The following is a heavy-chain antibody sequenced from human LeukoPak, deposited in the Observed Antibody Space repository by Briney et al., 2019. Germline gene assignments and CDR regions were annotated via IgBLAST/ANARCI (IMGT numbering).Heavy chain of an antibody. CDR1: GGSISSYY. J-gene: IGHJ4*02. D-gene: IGHD3-22*01. Sequence: SETLSLTCTVSGGSISSYYWSWIRQPPGKGLEWIGYIYHSGSTNYNPSLKSRVTISVDTSKNQFSLKLSSVTAADTAVYYCARDTRSSSGYDYWGQGTLVTVSS. CDR2: IYHSGST. CDR3: ARDTRSSSGYDY. V-gene: IGHV4-59*01.